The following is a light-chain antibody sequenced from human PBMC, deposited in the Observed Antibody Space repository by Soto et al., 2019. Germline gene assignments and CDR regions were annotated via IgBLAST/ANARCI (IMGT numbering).Light chain of an antibody. CDR1: KSVLYSSNNKNY. J-gene: IGKJ4*01. V-gene: IGKV4-1*01. CDR2: WAS. Sequence: DIVMTQSPDSLAVSLGGRATINCKSSKSVLYSSNNKNYLAWYQQKPGQPPKLLIYWASTRESGVPDRFSGSGSGTDFTLTISSLQAEDVAVYYCQQYYSPPLTFGGGTKVEIK. CDR3: QQYYSPPLT.